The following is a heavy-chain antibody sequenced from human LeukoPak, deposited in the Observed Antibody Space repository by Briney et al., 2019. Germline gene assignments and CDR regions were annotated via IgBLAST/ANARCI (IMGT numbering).Heavy chain of an antibody. CDR1: GGSISSYY. D-gene: IGHD6-13*01. J-gene: IGHJ6*04. CDR2: IYYSGST. CDR3: AGSIAAAGTGGMDV. Sequence: PSETLSLTCTVSGGSISSYYWSWIRQPPGKGLEWIGYIYYSGSTNYNPSLKSRVTISVDTSKNQFSPKLSSVTAADTAVYYCAGSIAAAGTGGMDVWGKGTTVTVSS. V-gene: IGHV4-59*01.